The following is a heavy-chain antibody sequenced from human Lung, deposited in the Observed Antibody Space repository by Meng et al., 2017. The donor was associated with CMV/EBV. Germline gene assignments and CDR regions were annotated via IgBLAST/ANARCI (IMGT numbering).Heavy chain of an antibody. Sequence: GASXKISCAASGFTFSTFAMSWVRQAPGKGLQWVSVIYSGDDSTYYADSVKGRFTISRDNSKNMLYLQMNSLRAEDSAVYFCAKGKWGGFYYYYGMDVGDRGTXVTVSS. CDR2: IYSGDDST. J-gene: IGHJ6*02. CDR3: AKGKWGGFYYYYGMDV. D-gene: IGHD1-26*01. CDR1: GFTFSTFA. V-gene: IGHV3-23*03.